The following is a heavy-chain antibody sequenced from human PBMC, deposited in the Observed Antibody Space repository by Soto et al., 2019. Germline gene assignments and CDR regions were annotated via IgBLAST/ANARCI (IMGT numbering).Heavy chain of an antibody. CDR1: GGSISSSSYY. Sequence: PSETLSLTCTVSGGSISSSSYYWGWIRQPPGKGLEWIGSIYYSGSTYYNPSLKSRVTISVDTSKNQFSLKLSSVTAADTAVYYCARHRGRYSRYYYYYYMDVWGKGTTVTV. CDR3: ARHRGRYSRYYYYYYMDV. CDR2: IYYSGST. D-gene: IGHD6-13*01. V-gene: IGHV4-39*01. J-gene: IGHJ6*03.